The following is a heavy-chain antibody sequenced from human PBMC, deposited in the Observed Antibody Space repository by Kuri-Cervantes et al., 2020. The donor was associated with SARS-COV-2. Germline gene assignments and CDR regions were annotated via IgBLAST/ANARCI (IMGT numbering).Heavy chain of an antibody. CDR1: GFTFSSYA. Sequence: GESLKISCAASGFTFSSYAMSWVRQAPGKGLEWVANIKQDGSEKYYVDSVKGRFTVSRDNAKNSLYLQMNSLRDEDTAVYYCVRDGIGARPGDAFDIWGQGTMVTVSS. CDR2: IKQDGSEK. D-gene: IGHD6-6*01. CDR3: VRDGIGARPGDAFDI. V-gene: IGHV3-7*01. J-gene: IGHJ3*02.